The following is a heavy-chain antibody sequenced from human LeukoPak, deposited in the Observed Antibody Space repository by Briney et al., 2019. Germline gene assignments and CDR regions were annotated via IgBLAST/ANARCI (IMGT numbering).Heavy chain of an antibody. V-gene: IGHV5-51*06. D-gene: IGHD2-2*01. J-gene: IGHJ5*02. CDR3: ARESETSRRFYAP. Sequence: GESLKTSCTGSGYTFSNYWIGWVRQMPGKGLEWMGIIYPGDSDATYSPSFQGQVTFSVDESRTTVYLEWTSLKASDTAMYFCARESETSRRFYAPWGQGTLVTVSS. CDR1: GYTFSNYW. CDR2: IYPGDSDA.